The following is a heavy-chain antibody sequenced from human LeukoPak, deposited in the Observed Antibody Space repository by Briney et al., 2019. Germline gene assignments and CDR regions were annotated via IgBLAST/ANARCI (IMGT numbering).Heavy chain of an antibody. Sequence: GGSLRLSCAASGFTFSSYDMHWVRQATGKGLEWVSAIGTAGDTYYPGSVKGQFTISRENAKNSLYLQMNSLRAGDTAVYYCARRVLRFLEWLLPPYYYYYMDVWGKGITVTVSS. CDR1: GFTFSSYD. CDR3: ARRVLRFLEWLLPPYYYYYMDV. J-gene: IGHJ6*03. D-gene: IGHD3-3*01. CDR2: IGTAGDT. V-gene: IGHV3-13*01.